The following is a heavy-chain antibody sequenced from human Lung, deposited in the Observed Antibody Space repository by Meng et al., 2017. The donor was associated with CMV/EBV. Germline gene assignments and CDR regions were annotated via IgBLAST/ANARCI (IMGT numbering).Heavy chain of an antibody. CDR1: GFSFNSYA. CDR3: AKVYGSGSYRNDY. D-gene: IGHD3-10*01. J-gene: IGHJ4*02. CDR2: ITGTGGNT. V-gene: IGHV3-23*01. Sequence: AASGFSFNSYAMIWVRQAPGKGLEWVSAITGTGGNTYYADSVTGLFTISRDNSKNTLYLQMNSLRAEDTAVYYCAKVYGSGSYRNDYWGQGTLVTVSS.